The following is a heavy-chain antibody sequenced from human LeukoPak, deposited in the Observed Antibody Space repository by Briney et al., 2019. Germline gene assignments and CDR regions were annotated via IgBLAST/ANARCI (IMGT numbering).Heavy chain of an antibody. CDR1: GGSISSSSYY. Sequence: SETLSLTCTVSGGSISSSSYYWGWIRQPPGKGLEWIGSIYYSGSTFYNPSLKSRVTISVDTSKNQFSLKLSSVTAADTAMYYCARDYYLLRGLHWFDPWGQGTLVTVSS. J-gene: IGHJ5*02. D-gene: IGHD3-10*01. CDR2: IYYSGST. V-gene: IGHV4-39*07. CDR3: ARDYYLLRGLHWFDP.